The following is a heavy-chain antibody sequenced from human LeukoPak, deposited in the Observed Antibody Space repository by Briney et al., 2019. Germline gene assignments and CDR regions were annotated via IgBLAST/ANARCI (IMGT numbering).Heavy chain of an antibody. Sequence: KPGGSLRLSCAASGFTFSSYTMNWVRQTPGKGLEWVSSISSSSGYIYYADSVKGRFTISRDNVKNSLYLQMNSLRAEDMAVYYCARDSGSYYPFDYWGQGTLVTVSS. CDR1: GFTFSSYT. CDR2: ISSSSGYI. CDR3: ARDSGSYYPFDY. D-gene: IGHD1-26*01. V-gene: IGHV3-21*01. J-gene: IGHJ4*02.